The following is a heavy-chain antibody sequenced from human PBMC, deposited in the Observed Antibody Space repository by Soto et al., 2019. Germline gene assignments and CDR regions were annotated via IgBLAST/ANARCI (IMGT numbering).Heavy chain of an antibody. J-gene: IGHJ3*02. Sequence: ASVKVSCKASGYTFTGYYMHWVRQAPGQGLEWMGWINPNSGGTNYAQKFQGWVTMTRDTSISTAYMELSRLRSDDTAVYYCARGPYDFWSAHDAFDIWGQGTMVTVSS. D-gene: IGHD3-3*01. CDR2: INPNSGGT. CDR1: GYTFTGYY. CDR3: ARGPYDFWSAHDAFDI. V-gene: IGHV1-2*04.